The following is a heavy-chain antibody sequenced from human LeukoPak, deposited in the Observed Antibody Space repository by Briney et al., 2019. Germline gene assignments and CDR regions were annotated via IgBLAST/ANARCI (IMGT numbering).Heavy chain of an antibody. CDR3: ARAAQYYYYGMDV. Sequence: GGSLRLSCAASGFTVSSNYMSWVRQAPGKGLEWVSYISSSGSTIYYADSVKGRFTISRDNAKNSLYLQMNSLRAEDTAVYYCARAAQYYYYGMDVWGQGTTVTVSS. CDR1: GFTVSSNY. D-gene: IGHD6-13*01. J-gene: IGHJ6*02. CDR2: ISSSGSTI. V-gene: IGHV3-11*04.